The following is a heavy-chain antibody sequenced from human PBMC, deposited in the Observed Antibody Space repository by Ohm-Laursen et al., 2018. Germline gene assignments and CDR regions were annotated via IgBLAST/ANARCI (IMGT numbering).Heavy chain of an antibody. J-gene: IGHJ5*02. D-gene: IGHD2-21*01. CDR3: ARAVIGHIAWFDP. Sequence: RSLRLSCAASGFTFSSYGMHWVRQAPGKGLEWVAVISYDGSNKYYADSVKGRFTISRDNSKNTLYLQMNSLRAEDTAVYYCARAVIGHIAWFDPWGQGTLVTVSS. V-gene: IGHV3-30*03. CDR2: ISYDGSNK. CDR1: GFTFSSYG.